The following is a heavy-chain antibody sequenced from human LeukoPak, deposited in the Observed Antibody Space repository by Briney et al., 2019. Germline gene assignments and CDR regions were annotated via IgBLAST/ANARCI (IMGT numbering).Heavy chain of an antibody. J-gene: IGHJ6*03. CDR1: GFTFSSYG. D-gene: IGHD6-13*01. V-gene: IGHV3-23*01. Sequence: GGSLRLSCAASGFTFSSYGMSWVRQAPGKGLEWVSAISGSGGSTYYADSVKGRFTISRDNSKNTLYLQMNSLRAEDTAVYYCAKQVEQQPRVRVSYYYYMDVWGKGTTVTISS. CDR3: AKQVEQQPRVRVSYYYYMDV. CDR2: ISGSGGST.